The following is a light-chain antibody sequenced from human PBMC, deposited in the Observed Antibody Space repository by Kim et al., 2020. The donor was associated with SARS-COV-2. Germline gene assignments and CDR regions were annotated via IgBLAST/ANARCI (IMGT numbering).Light chain of an antibody. CDR3: AAWDDSLSGVL. J-gene: IGLJ2*01. V-gene: IGLV1-47*01. CDR1: WSNIGSNY. CDR2: RND. Sequence: QSVLTQPPSASGTPGQRVTISCSGGWSNIGSNYVYWYQQFPGTAPKLLIYRNDQRPSGVADRFSGSKSGTSASLAISGLRSEDEADYHCAAWDDSLSGVLFGGGTQLTVL.